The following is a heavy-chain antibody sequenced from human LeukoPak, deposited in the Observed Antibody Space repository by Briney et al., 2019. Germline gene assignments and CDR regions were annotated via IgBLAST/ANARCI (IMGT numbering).Heavy chain of an antibody. D-gene: IGHD3-10*01. CDR1: GGSISSDY. CDR2: IYYSGST. Sequence: SETLSLTCTVSGGSISSDYWSSIRQPPGRGLEWIGYIYYSGSTNYNPSLKSRVTISVDTSRNQFSLQLRSVTAADTAVYYCARETYYYGSGSYSPDYWGQGTLVTVSS. V-gene: IGHV4-59*01. J-gene: IGHJ4*02. CDR3: ARETYYYGSGSYSPDY.